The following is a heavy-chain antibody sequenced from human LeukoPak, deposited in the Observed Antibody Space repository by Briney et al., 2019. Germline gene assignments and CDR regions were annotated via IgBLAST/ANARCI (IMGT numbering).Heavy chain of an antibody. CDR3: ARGYSSTDTANWFDP. J-gene: IGHJ5*02. D-gene: IGHD6-13*01. CDR1: GGSFSGYY. Sequence: PSETLSLTCAVYGGSFSGYYWSWIRQPPGKGLEWIGEINHSGSTNYNPPLKSRVTISVDTSKNQFSLKLSSVTAADTAVYYCARGYSSTDTANWFDPWGQGTLVTVSS. CDR2: INHSGST. V-gene: IGHV4-34*01.